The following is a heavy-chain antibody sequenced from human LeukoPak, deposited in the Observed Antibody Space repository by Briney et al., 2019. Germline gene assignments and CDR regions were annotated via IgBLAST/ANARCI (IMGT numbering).Heavy chain of an antibody. CDR3: TRVEETATTAAIIRKYSYYYYYMDV. D-gene: IGHD4-11*01. CDR1: GFTFSTYR. CDR2: IKQDGSEK. V-gene: IGHV3-7*01. Sequence: GGSLRLSCAASGFTFSTYRMSWVHQAPGKGLEWVANIKQDGSEKHYVDSVKGRFTISRDNAKNSLYLQMSSLRAEDTAVYYCTRVEETATTAAIIRKYSYYYYYMDVWGKGNTVTVSS. J-gene: IGHJ6*03.